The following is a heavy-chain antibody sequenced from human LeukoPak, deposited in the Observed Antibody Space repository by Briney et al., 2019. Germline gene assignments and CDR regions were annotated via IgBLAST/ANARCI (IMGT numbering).Heavy chain of an antibody. CDR3: AEDMRFDWTPYYFDY. CDR2: IYGGGST. D-gene: IGHD3-9*01. Sequence: GGSLRLSCAASGFTVSSNYMSWVRQAPGKGLEWVSVIYGGGSTYYADSVKGRFTISRDNSKNTLYLQMNSLRAEDTAVYYCAEDMRFDWTPYYFDYWGQGTLVTVSS. CDR1: GFTVSSNY. V-gene: IGHV3-53*01. J-gene: IGHJ4*02.